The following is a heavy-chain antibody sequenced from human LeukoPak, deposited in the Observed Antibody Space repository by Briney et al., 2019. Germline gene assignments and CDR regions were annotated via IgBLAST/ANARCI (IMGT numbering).Heavy chain of an antibody. J-gene: IGHJ4*02. V-gene: IGHV1-46*01. D-gene: IGHD6-25*01. Sequence: ASVKVSCKASGYTFTSYYVHWVRQAPGQGLEWMGIINPSGGSTNYAQKFQGRVTMTQDTSANIVYMELKSLTSDDTAVYYCVRSGRGTYFYFDWWGQGTRVTVSS. CDR2: INPSGGST. CDR1: GYTFTSYY. CDR3: VRSGRGTYFYFDW.